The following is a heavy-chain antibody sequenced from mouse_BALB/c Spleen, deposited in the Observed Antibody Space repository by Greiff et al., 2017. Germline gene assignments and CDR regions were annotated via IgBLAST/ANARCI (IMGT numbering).Heavy chain of an antibody. CDR3: ARNLYGNLAY. CDR2: IYPYNGGT. J-gene: IGHJ3*01. Sequence: VHVKQSGPELVKPGASVKISCKASGYTFTDYNMHWVKQSHGKSLEWIGYIYPYNGGTGYNQKFKSKATLTVDNSSSTAYMELRSLTSEDSAVYYCARNLYGNLAYWGQGTLVTVSA. CDR1: GYTFTDYN. D-gene: IGHD2-1*01. V-gene: IGHV1S29*02.